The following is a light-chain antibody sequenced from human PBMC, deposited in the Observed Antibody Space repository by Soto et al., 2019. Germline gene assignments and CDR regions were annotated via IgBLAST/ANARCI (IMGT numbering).Light chain of an antibody. CDR1: SGDVGRYNH. V-gene: IGLV2-11*01. Sequence: QSLLTQPRSVSGSPGQSVTISCTGTSGDVGRYNHVSWYQQYPGKAPKLMIYDVSKRPSGVPDRFSGSKSGNTASLTISGLQADDEADYFCCLYAGSYTYVFGTGTKVTVL. J-gene: IGLJ1*01. CDR2: DVS. CDR3: CLYAGSYTYV.